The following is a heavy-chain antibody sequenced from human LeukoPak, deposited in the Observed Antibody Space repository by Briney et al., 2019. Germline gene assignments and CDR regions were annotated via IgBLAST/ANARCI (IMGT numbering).Heavy chain of an antibody. CDR2: ISGSGGST. D-gene: IGHD5-18*01. V-gene: IGHV3-23*01. Sequence: GGSLRLSCAASGFTFSTYVMSWVRQAPGKGLEWVSAISGSGGSTYYADSVKGRFTISRDNSKNTLYLQMNSLRAEDTAVYYCTKGTIWLPFDYWGQGTLVTVSS. CDR3: TKGTIWLPFDY. CDR1: GFTFSTYV. J-gene: IGHJ4*02.